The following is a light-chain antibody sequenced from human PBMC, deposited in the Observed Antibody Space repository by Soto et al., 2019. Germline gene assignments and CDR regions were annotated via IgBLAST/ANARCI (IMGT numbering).Light chain of an antibody. Sequence: ALTQPASVTGSPGQSITISCTGTSSDVGGYNYVSWYQQHPGKAPKFMIYDVSNRPSGVSNRFSGSKSGNTASLTISGLQAEDEADYYCCSYTTSNTRQIVFGTGTKVT. J-gene: IGLJ1*01. CDR1: SSDVGGYNY. CDR2: DVS. V-gene: IGLV2-14*01. CDR3: CSYTTSNTRQIV.